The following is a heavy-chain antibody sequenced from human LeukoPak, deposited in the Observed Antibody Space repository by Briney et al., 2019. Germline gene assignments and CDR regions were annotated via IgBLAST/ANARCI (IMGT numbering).Heavy chain of an antibody. Sequence: GASVKVSCKTSGYTFTNYGISWVRQAPGLGLEWMGWISAYNGNTNYAQKFQGRVTMTRDTSISTAYMELSRLRSDDTAVYYCARIKMETDYGDYVIARPRDQDFDYWGQGTLVTVSS. CDR3: ARIKMETDYGDYVIARPRDQDFDY. CDR1: GYTFTNYG. V-gene: IGHV1-18*01. J-gene: IGHJ4*02. D-gene: IGHD4-17*01. CDR2: ISAYNGNT.